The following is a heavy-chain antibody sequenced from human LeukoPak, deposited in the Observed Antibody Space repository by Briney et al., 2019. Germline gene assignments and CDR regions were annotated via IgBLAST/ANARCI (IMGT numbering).Heavy chain of an antibody. CDR2: INHSGST. Sequence: SETLSLTCAVYGGSFSGYYWSWIRQPPGKGLEWIGEINHSGSTNYNPSLKSRATISVDTSKNQFSLKLSSVTAADTAVYYCARGMRYCSSTSCYLRRHDAFDIWGQGTMVTVSS. V-gene: IGHV4-34*01. CDR1: GGSFSGYY. CDR3: ARGMRYCSSTSCYLRRHDAFDI. J-gene: IGHJ3*02. D-gene: IGHD2-2*01.